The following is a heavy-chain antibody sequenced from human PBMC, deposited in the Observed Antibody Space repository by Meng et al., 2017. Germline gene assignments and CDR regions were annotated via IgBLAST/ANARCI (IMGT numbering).Heavy chain of an antibody. V-gene: IGHV4-4*02. CDR1: GGAISSRNW. CDR3: ARDRGAVAGTNFDY. D-gene: IGHD6-19*01. J-gene: IGHJ4*02. CDR2: IYHSGIT. Sequence: LHVGVAVLGTPSRSSVPAGVASGGAISSRNWWDWVRKPPGKGLEWIGEIYHSGITNYNPSLMRRVTISVDKSKNQFSLKLSSVTAADTAVYYCARDRGAVAGTNFDYWGQGTLVTVSS.